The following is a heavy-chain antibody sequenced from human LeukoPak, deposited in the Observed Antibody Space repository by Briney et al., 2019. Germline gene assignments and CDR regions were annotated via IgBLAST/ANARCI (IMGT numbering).Heavy chain of an antibody. Sequence: GGSLRLSCAASGNYWMHWVRQAPGKGLVWVSHINSDGSWTGYADSVKGRFTISKDNAKNTVYLQMNNLRAEDTAVYYCVSFYETYGGGGTLVTVSS. CDR3: VSFYETY. CDR1: GNYW. J-gene: IGHJ4*02. D-gene: IGHD2-2*01. CDR2: INSDGSWT. V-gene: IGHV3-74*01.